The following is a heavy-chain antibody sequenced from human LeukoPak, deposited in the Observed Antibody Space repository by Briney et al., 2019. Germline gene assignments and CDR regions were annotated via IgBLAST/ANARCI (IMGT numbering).Heavy chain of an antibody. CDR2: ISAYNGNT. CDR3: ARDGPYDSSGFYFVD. J-gene: IGHJ4*02. CDR1: GYTFTSHG. V-gene: IGHV1-18*01. Sequence: GASVKVSCKASGYTFTSHGINWVRQAPGQGLEWMGWISAYNGNTNYAQKLQGRVSMTTDTSTSTAYMELRSLGSDDTAVYYCARDGPYDSSGFYFVDWGQGTLVTVSS. D-gene: IGHD3-22*01.